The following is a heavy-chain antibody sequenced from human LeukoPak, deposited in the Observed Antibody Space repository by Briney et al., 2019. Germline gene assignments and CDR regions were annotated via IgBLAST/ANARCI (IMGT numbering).Heavy chain of an antibody. CDR3: ARQIYDSSGYLLDY. D-gene: IGHD3-22*01. CDR2: IYYSGST. J-gene: IGHJ4*02. CDR1: GGSISSYY. V-gene: IGHV4-59*08. Sequence: SSETLSLTCTVSGGSISSYYWSWIRQPPGKGLEWLGYIYYSGSTNYNPSLKSRVTISVDTSKNQFSLKLSSVTAADTAVYYCARQIYDSSGYLLDYWGQGTLVTVSS.